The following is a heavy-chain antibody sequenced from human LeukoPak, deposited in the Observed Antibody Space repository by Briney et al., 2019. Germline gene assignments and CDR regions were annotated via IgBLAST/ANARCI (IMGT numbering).Heavy chain of an antibody. V-gene: IGHV3-21*01. CDR2: ISNSSRYI. CDR1: GFTFSSYS. CDR3: ARRAGAYSHPYDY. Sequence: GGSLRLSCAASGFTFSSYSLNGVGQAPGKGLEWVASISNSSRYIYYADSVKGRFTISRDNAKNSLYLQMNSLRAGDTAVYYCARRAGAYSHPYDYWGQGTLVTVSS. D-gene: IGHD4/OR15-4a*01. J-gene: IGHJ4*02.